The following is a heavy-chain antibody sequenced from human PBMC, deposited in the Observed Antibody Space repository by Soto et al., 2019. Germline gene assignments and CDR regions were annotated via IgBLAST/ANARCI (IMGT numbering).Heavy chain of an antibody. CDR3: TSPDIVVVVAAIPAYMDV. D-gene: IGHD2-15*01. CDR1: GFTFSGSA. J-gene: IGHJ6*03. Sequence: GGSLRLSCAASGFTFSGSAMHWVRQASGKGLEWVGRIRSKANSYATAYAASVKGRFTISREDSKNTAYLQMNSLKTEDTAVYYCTSPDIVVVVAAIPAYMDVWGKGTTVTVSS. V-gene: IGHV3-73*01. CDR2: IRSKANSYAT.